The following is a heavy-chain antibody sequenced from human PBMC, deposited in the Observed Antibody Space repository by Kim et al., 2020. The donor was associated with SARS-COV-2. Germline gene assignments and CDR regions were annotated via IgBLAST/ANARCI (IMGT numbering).Heavy chain of an antibody. Sequence: SETLSLTCTVSGGSISSGCYYWSWLPQRPGQGLEWIMYIYYSGSTYYNPSHNSRVTISVNTSKNQFSLKLSSMTAADTALYYSARAPIDLVFTYFDYW. V-gene: IGHV4-31*03. D-gene: IGHD3-22*01. J-gene: IGHJ4*01. CDR3: ARAPIDLVFTYFDY. CDR2: IYYSGST. CDR1: GGSISSGCYY.